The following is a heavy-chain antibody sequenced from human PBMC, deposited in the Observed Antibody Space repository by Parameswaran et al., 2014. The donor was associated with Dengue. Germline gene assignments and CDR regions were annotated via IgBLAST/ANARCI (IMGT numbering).Heavy chain of an antibody. V-gene: IGHV3-33*01. Sequence: WIRQPPGKGLEWVAVIWYDGSNKYYADSVKGRFTISRDNSKNTLYLQMNSLRAEDTAVYYCARGMYSSGYYLREPFDYWGQGTLVTVSS. J-gene: IGHJ4*02. CDR2: IWYDGSNK. D-gene: IGHD3-22*01. CDR3: ARGMYSSGYYLREPFDY.